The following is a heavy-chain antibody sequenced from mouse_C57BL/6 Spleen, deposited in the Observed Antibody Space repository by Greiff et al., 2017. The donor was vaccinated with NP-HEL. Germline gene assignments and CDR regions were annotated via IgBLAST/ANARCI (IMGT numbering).Heavy chain of an antibody. J-gene: IGHJ4*01. V-gene: IGHV1-55*01. Sequence: VQLQQPGAELVKPGASVKMSCKASGYTFTSYWITWVKQRPGQGLEWIGDIYPGRGSTNYTEKFKSKAKLTVDTSSSTAYMQLSSLTAEDSAVYYCARGHDGSSGYWGQGTAVTVSS. CDR1: GYTFTSYW. CDR2: IYPGRGST. D-gene: IGHD2-12*01. CDR3: ARGHDGSSGY.